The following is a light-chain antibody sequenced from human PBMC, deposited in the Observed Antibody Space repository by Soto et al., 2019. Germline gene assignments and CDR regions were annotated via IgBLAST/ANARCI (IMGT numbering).Light chain of an antibody. V-gene: IGKV1-5*01. CDR1: QSISGW. Sequence: DIQMTQSPSTLSASVGDRVTITCRASQSISGWLAWYQQTPGKAPKRLIYDASTLESGVPSRFSGSGSGTEFTLTISSLQPDDFATYYCQQYDNYWTFGQGTKVEIK. CDR3: QQYDNYWT. J-gene: IGKJ1*01. CDR2: DAS.